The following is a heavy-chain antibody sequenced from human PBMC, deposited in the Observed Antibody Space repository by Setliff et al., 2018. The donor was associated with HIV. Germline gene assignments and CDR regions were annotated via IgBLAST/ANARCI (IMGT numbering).Heavy chain of an antibody. D-gene: IGHD1-1*01. CDR2: IITNGGTT. CDR3: ARDLTLYKL. V-gene: IGHV3-23*01. CDR1: GFTFNTYA. Sequence: LRLSCAASGFTFNTYAMTWVRQAPGKGLEWVSSIITNGGTTFYSDSVKGRFTISRDDSNNLLYLQMDSLRAEDTATYYRARDLTLYKLWGQGTLVTVSS. J-gene: IGHJ4*02.